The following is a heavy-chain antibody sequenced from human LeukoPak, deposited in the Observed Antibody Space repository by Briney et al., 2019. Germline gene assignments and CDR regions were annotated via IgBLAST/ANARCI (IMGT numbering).Heavy chain of an antibody. J-gene: IGHJ2*01. D-gene: IGHD3-10*01. V-gene: IGHV2-5*01. CDR1: GFSLSTSGVG. CDR2: IYWNDDK. Sequence: SGPTLVKPTQTLTLTCTFSGFSLSTSGVGVGWIRQPPGKALEWLALIYWNDDKRYSPSLKSRLTITKDTSKNQVVLTMTNMDPVDTATYYCAHSVRTAIVREVKGQVWYFDLWGRGTLVTVSS. CDR3: AHSVRTAIVREVKGQVWYFDL.